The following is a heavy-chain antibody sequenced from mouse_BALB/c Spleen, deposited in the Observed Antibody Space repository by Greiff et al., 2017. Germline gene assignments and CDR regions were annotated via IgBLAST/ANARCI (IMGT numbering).Heavy chain of an antibody. CDR1: GYTFTNYW. CDR3: ARSRDYRYGYYFDY. CDR2: IYPGGGYT. V-gene: IGHV1-63*01. Sequence: VQLQQSGAELVRPGTSVKISCKGSGYTFTNYWLGWVKQRPGHGLEWIGDIYPGGGYTNYNEKFKGKATLTADKSSSTAYMQLSSLTSEDSAVYYCARSRDYRYGYYFDYWGQGTTLTVSS. J-gene: IGHJ2*01. D-gene: IGHD2-14*01.